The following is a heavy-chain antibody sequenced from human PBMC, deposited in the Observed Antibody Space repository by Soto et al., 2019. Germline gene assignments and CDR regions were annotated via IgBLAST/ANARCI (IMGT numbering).Heavy chain of an antibody. CDR1: GYTFTSYY. J-gene: IGHJ6*02. D-gene: IGHD3-16*02. CDR2: INPSGGST. V-gene: IGHV1-46*01. CDR3: AREPPYDYVWGSYRLATSPLPYYYYGMDV. Sequence: GASVKVSCKASGYTFTSYYMHWVRQAPGQGLEWMGIINPSGGSTSYAQKFQGRVTMTRDTSTSTVYMELSSLRSEDTAVYYCAREPPYDYVWGSYRLATSPLPYYYYGMDVWGQGTTVTSP.